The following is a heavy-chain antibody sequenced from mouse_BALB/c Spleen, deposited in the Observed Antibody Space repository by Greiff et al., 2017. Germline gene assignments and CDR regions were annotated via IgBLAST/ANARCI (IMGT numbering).Heavy chain of an antibody. CDR2: SRNKANDYTT. J-gene: IGHJ3*01. Sequence: EVKLMESGGGLVQPGGSLRLSCATSGFTFSDFYMEWVRQPPGKRLEWIAASRNKANDYTTEYSASVKGRFIVSRDTSQSILYLQMNTLRAEDTAIYYCAREAEYDVSPAWFAYWGQGTLVTVSA. CDR1: GFTFSDFY. D-gene: IGHD2-3*01. CDR3: AREAEYDVSPAWFAY. V-gene: IGHV7-1*02.